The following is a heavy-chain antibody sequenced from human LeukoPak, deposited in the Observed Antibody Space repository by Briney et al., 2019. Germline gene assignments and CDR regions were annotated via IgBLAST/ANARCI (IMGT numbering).Heavy chain of an antibody. V-gene: IGHV3-53*01. CDR1: GFTVSSNY. CDR2: IYSGGST. J-gene: IGHJ4*02. D-gene: IGHD3-22*01. CDR3: ARDRSYSGSGYYDY. Sequence: HPGGSLRLSCAASGFTVSSNYMSWVRQAPGKWLEWVSVIYSGGSTYYADSVKGRFTISRDNSKNTLYLQMNSLRAEDTAVYYCARDRSYSGSGYYDYWGQGTLVTVSS.